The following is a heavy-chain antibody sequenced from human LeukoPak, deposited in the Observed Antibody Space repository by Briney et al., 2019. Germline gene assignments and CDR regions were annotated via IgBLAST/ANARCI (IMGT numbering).Heavy chain of an antibody. CDR3: AKDTAYYDSSGYYYGSFDY. D-gene: IGHD3-22*01. CDR1: GFILSSYG. V-gene: IGHV3-30*02. Sequence: PGGSLRLSCAASGFILSSYGMHWVRQAPGKGLEWVAFIWYDGNNKYYADSVKGRFTISRDNSKNTLYLQMNSLRAEDTAVYYCAKDTAYYDSSGYYYGSFDYWGQGTLVTVSS. CDR2: IWYDGNNK. J-gene: IGHJ4*02.